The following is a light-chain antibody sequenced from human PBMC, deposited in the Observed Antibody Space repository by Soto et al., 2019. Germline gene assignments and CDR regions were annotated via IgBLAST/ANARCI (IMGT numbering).Light chain of an antibody. J-gene: IGKJ2*01. CDR3: MQALQTPYT. Sequence: DIVMTQSPLSLSVTPGEPASFSCRSSQSLLHSNGYNYLDWYLQKPGQSPQLLIYLGSYRASGVPDRFSGSGSGTDFKLKISRLEAEDVGVYYCMQALQTPYTFGQGTKLEIK. CDR2: LGS. CDR1: QSLLHSNGYNY. V-gene: IGKV2-28*01.